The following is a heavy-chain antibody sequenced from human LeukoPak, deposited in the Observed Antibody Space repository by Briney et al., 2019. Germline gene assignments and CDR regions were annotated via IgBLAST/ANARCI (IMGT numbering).Heavy chain of an antibody. J-gene: IGHJ4*02. CDR1: GYTFTSYG. D-gene: IGHD5-12*01. Sequence: ASVKVSCKASGYTFTSYGISWVRQAPGQGLEWMGWISAYNGNTNYAQELQGRVTMTTDTSTSTAYMELRSLRSDDTAVYYCARVPSSGYFRGYLYWGQGTLVTVSS. V-gene: IGHV1-18*01. CDR3: ARVPSSGYFRGYLY. CDR2: ISAYNGNT.